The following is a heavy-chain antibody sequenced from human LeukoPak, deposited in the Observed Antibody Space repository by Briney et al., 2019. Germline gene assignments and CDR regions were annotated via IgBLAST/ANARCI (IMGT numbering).Heavy chain of an antibody. CDR2: YASGTT. CDR1: GASLTIYY. J-gene: IGHJ4*02. D-gene: IGHD7-27*01. CDR3: ATGDHSFGN. Sequence: SETLSLTCSVSGASLTIYYWNWIRQPAGKGLEWIGRYASGTTAHNPSLKSQFTMSIDTPKNQISMKLTSVTAADTAVHYCATGDHSFGNWGQGILVTVTP. V-gene: IGHV4-4*07.